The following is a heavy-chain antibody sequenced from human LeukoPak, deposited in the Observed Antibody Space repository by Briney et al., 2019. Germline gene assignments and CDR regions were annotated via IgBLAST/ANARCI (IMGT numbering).Heavy chain of an antibody. J-gene: IGHJ6*03. CDR3: ATLGGCSGGSCYTGGYYYYYMDV. CDR2: ISGSGGST. CDR1: GFTFSSYA. D-gene: IGHD2-15*01. Sequence: PGGSLRLSCAASGFTFSSYAMSWVRQAPGKGLEWVSAISGSGGSTYYADSVEGRFTISRDNSKNTLYLQMNSLRAEDTAVYYCATLGGCSGGSCYTGGYYYYYMDVWGKGTTVTISS. V-gene: IGHV3-23*01.